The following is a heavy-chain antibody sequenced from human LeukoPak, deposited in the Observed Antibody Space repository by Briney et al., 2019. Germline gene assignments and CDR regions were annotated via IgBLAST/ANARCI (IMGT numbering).Heavy chain of an antibody. Sequence: GGSLRLSCAASGFTFSSYSMNWVRQAPGKGLEWVSSISSSGGYIKYADSVRGRFTTSRDNAKSSLYLQMNSLTAEDTAVYYCARDGGGGYFDYWGQGTLVTVSS. CDR3: ARDGGGGYFDY. D-gene: IGHD3-16*01. CDR2: ISSSGGYI. V-gene: IGHV3-21*01. CDR1: GFTFSSYS. J-gene: IGHJ4*02.